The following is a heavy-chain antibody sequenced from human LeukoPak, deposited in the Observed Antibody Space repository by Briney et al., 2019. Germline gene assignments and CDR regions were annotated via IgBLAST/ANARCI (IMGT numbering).Heavy chain of an antibody. CDR3: ARSSEGRYYYDSSGFSYYYYYMDV. V-gene: IGHV4-59*01. Sequence: ETLSLTCTVSGGSISSYYWSWIRQPPGKGLEWTGYIYYSGSTYYNPSLRSRVTISVDTSKNQFSLKLSSVTAADTAVYYCARSSEGRYYYDSSGFSYYYYYMDVWGKGTTVTISS. D-gene: IGHD3-22*01. CDR2: IYYSGST. CDR1: GGSISSYY. J-gene: IGHJ6*03.